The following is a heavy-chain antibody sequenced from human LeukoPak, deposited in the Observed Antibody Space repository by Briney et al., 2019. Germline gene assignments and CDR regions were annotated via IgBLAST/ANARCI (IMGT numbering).Heavy chain of an antibody. CDR3: ARDLDYYGSGSRYNWFDP. Sequence: PGGYLRLSCAASGFTFSSYGMHWVRQAPGKGLEWVAVIWYDGSNKYYADSVKGRFTISRDNSKNTLYLQMNSLRAEDTAVYYCARDLDYYGSGSRYNWFDPWGQGTLVTVSS. V-gene: IGHV3-33*01. CDR2: IWYDGSNK. CDR1: GFTFSSYG. D-gene: IGHD3-10*01. J-gene: IGHJ5*02.